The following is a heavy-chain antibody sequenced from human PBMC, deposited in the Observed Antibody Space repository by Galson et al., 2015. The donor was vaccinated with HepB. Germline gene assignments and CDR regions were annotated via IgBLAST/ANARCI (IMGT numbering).Heavy chain of an antibody. CDR3: AKEVVVGSYFGMGV. CDR1: GFTFSNYA. V-gene: IGHV3-23*01. CDR2: ISGSGGST. J-gene: IGHJ6*02. D-gene: IGHD2-15*01. Sequence: SLRLSCAASGFTFSNYAMSWVRQAPGKGLEWVSTISGSGGSTYYADSVKGRFTISRDNSKNTLYLQMNSLRAEDTAVYYCAKEVVVGSYFGMGVWGQGTTVTVSS.